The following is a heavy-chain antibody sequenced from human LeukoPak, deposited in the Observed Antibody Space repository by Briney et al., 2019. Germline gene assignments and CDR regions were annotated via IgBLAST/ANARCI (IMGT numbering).Heavy chain of an antibody. CDR3: ARVPDILTDFDY. CDR1: GYTFTGY. Sequence: ASVKVSCKASGYTFTGYMHWVRQAPGQGLEWMGWINPNSGGTNYAQKFQGRVTMTRDTSISTAYMELSRLRSDDTAVYYCARVPDILTDFDYWGQGTLVTVSS. V-gene: IGHV1-2*02. CDR2: INPNSGGT. J-gene: IGHJ4*02. D-gene: IGHD3-9*01.